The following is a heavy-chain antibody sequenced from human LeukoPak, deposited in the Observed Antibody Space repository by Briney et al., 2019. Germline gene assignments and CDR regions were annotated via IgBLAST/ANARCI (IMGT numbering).Heavy chain of an antibody. Sequence: ASVKVSCKASGYTFISYDINWVRQATGQGPEWMGWMNPNSGNTGCAQKFQGRVTMTRNTSISTAYMELSSLRSEDTAVYYCARELFGEGGGYWGQGTLVTVSS. CDR1: GYTFISYD. CDR2: MNPNSGNT. J-gene: IGHJ4*02. D-gene: IGHD3-10*02. CDR3: ARELFGEGGGY. V-gene: IGHV1-8*01.